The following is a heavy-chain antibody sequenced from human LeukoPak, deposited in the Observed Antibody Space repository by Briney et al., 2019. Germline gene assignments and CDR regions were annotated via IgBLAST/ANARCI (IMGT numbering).Heavy chain of an antibody. Sequence: GGSLRLSCTASGFTFSNFWMGWVRQAPGKRLEWVAVISYDGSNKYYADSVKGRFTISRDNSKNTLYLQMNSLRAEDTAVYYCARAGGVDFDWLLPFDYWGQGTLVTVSS. CDR2: ISYDGSNK. J-gene: IGHJ4*02. D-gene: IGHD3-9*01. CDR1: GFTFSNFW. CDR3: ARAGGVDFDWLLPFDY. V-gene: IGHV3-30-3*01.